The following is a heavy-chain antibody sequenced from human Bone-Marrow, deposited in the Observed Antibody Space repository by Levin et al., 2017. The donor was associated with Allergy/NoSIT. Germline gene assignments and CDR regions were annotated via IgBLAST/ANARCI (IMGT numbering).Heavy chain of an antibody. V-gene: IGHV1-8*01. D-gene: IGHD3-22*01. CDR2: MNPNSGNT. CDR1: GYTFTSYD. J-gene: IGHJ4*02. Sequence: ASVKVSCKASGYTFTSYDINWVRQATGQGLEWMGWMNPNSGNTGYAPTFQDRVSMTRDTSTNTAYMELSGLRFDDTAVYYCARGSGWKGPDSSSWADSWGQGTLVTVSS. CDR3: ARGSGWKGPDSSSWADS.